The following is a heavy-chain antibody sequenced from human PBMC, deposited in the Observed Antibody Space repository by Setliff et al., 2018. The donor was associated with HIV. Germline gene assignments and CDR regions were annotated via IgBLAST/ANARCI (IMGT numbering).Heavy chain of an antibody. CDR2: VYYDGTT. J-gene: IGHJ4*02. CDR3: ARASYYGSGIYYIWGYSDY. Sequence: SETLSLTCTVSGGSISSYYWSWVRQPPGKGLEWIGYVYYDGTTNYNPSLKSRVTISADTSKNQFSLKLSSVTAADTAFYYCARASYYGSGIYYIWGYSDYWGQGTLVTVSS. CDR1: GGSISSYY. V-gene: IGHV4-59*01. D-gene: IGHD3-10*01.